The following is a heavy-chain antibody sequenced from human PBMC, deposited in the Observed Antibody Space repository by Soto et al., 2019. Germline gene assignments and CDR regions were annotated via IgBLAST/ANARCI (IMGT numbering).Heavy chain of an antibody. J-gene: IGHJ3*02. CDR2: ISYDGSNK. CDR3: AKVRYSSSLDAFDI. D-gene: IGHD6-13*01. CDR1: GFTFSSYG. Sequence: GGSLRLSCAASGFTFSSYGMHWVRQAPGKGLEWVAVISYDGSNKYYADSVKGRFTISRDNSKNTLYLQMNSLRAEDTAVYYCAKVRYSSSLDAFDIWGQGTMVTV. V-gene: IGHV3-30*18.